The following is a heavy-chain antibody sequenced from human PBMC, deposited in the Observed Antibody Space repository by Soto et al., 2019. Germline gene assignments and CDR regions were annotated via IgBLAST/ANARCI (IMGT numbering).Heavy chain of an antibody. D-gene: IGHD2-2*02. CDR1: GGSFSGYY. V-gene: IGHV4-34*01. Sequence: SETLSLTCAVYGGSFSGYYWSWIRQPPGKGLEWIGEINHSGSTNYNPSLKSRVTISVDTSKNQFSLKLSSVTAADTAVYYCARTRRLYGLYYFDYWGQGTLVTVSS. CDR3: ARTRRLYGLYYFDY. CDR2: INHSGST. J-gene: IGHJ4*02.